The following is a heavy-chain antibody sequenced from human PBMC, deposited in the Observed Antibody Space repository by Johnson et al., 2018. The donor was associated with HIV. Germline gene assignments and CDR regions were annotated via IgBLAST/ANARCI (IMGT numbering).Heavy chain of an antibody. CDR1: GFTFSSYA. V-gene: IGHV3-30*04. Sequence: QVQLVESGGGVVQPGRSLRLSCAASGFTFSSYAMHWVRQAPGKGLEWVAVISYDGSNKYYADSVKGRFTISRDNSKNTRYLQMNSLRAEDTAGYYCSSPTYGLQEKDAFDIWGQGTMVTVSS. CDR3: SSPTYGLQEKDAFDI. CDR2: ISYDGSNK. J-gene: IGHJ3*02. D-gene: IGHD2-21*01.